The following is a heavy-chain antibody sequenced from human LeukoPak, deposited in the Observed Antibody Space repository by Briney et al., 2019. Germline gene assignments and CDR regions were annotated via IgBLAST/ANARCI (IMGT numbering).Heavy chain of an antibody. J-gene: IGHJ4*02. CDR3: AREDIVVVPAATVPTFDY. D-gene: IGHD2-2*01. Sequence: PGGSLRLSCAASGFTFSSYAMSWVRQAPGKGLEWVSAISDSGGSTYYADSMKGRFTISRDNSKNTLYLQMNSLRAEDTAVYYCAREDIVVVPAATVPTFDYWGQGTLVTVSS. CDR2: ISDSGGST. V-gene: IGHV3-23*01. CDR1: GFTFSSYA.